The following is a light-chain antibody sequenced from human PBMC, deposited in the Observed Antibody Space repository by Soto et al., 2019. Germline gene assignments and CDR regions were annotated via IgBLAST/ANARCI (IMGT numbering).Light chain of an antibody. Sequence: QSALTQPPSASGSPGQSVTISCTGTSSDVGAYNYVSWYRQHPGKAPKLLIFEVNSRPSGVPDRFSGSKSGNTASLTVSGLQAEDESHYYCSSYAGSNTWVFGGGTMLTVL. J-gene: IGLJ3*02. CDR1: SSDVGAYNY. CDR2: EVN. V-gene: IGLV2-8*01. CDR3: SSYAGSNTWV.